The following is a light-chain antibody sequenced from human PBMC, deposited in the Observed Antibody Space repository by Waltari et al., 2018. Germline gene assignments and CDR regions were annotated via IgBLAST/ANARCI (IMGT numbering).Light chain of an antibody. J-gene: IGKJ2*01. CDR3: QQYVSYSPYT. V-gene: IGKV1-5*03. CDR1: QSITTW. CDR2: KAS. Sequence: DIQMTQSPSTLSASLGDRVTITCRASQSITTWLAWYQQRPGKAPKLLIYKASTLESGVPSRFSGSGSGTDFTLTITSLQPDDFATYYCQQYVSYSPYTFGQGTKL.